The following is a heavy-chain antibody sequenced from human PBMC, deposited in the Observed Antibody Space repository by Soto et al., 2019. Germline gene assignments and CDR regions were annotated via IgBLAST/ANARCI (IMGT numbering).Heavy chain of an antibody. Sequence: PGGSLRLSCAASGFTFTNYGLHWVRQAPGKGLEWVAVISHDGVNTYYEDSVKGRFTISRDTSKNTLYLQMNSLRPEDTAVYFCAKDRGYEILDSWGQGTQVTVSS. CDR2: ISHDGVNT. CDR1: GFTFTNYG. D-gene: IGHD5-12*01. CDR3: AKDRGYEILDS. V-gene: IGHV3-30*18. J-gene: IGHJ4*02.